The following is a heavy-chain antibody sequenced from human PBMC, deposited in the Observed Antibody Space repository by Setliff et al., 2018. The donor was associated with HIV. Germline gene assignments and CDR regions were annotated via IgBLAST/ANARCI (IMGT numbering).Heavy chain of an antibody. D-gene: IGHD3-10*01. Sequence: SETLSLTCTISGGSITGYFWSWIRQPPGKGLEWIGYIYYSGLTSYNPSLKSRVTISVDTSKNQFSLKLRSVTAADTAVYYCARERLTFGEFANWFDPWGQGTLVTVSS. CDR3: ARERLTFGEFANWFDP. V-gene: IGHV4-59*01. CDR2: IYYSGLT. J-gene: IGHJ5*02. CDR1: GGSITGYF.